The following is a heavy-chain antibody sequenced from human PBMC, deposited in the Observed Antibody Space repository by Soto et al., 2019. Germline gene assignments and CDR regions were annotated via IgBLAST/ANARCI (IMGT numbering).Heavy chain of an antibody. CDR1: GGTFSSYT. CDR3: AREQGIRATTGMDV. CDR2: IIPILGIA. J-gene: IGHJ6*04. V-gene: IGHV1-69*08. Sequence: QVQLVQSGAEVKKPGSSVKVSCKASGGTFSSYTISWVRQAPGQGLECMGRIIPILGIADYAQNFRGRVTITANLFTSTAYMGLSRRRAGDMAVYYCAREQGIRATTGMDVWGKGTTLAVSS.